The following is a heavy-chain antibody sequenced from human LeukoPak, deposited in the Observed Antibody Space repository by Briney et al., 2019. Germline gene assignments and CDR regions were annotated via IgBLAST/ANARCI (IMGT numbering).Heavy chain of an antibody. V-gene: IGHV7-4-1*02. D-gene: IGHD5-18*01. Sequence: ASVKISCRASGYTFTRYAMNCVRQAPGQGLEWMGWINTNTGNPTYAQGFTGRFVFSLDTSVSTAYLQISSLKAEDTAVYYCAMAQRVAPDTAMVRHWFDPWGQGTLVTVSS. CDR3: AMAQRVAPDTAMVRHWFDP. J-gene: IGHJ5*02. CDR1: GYTFTRYA. CDR2: INTNTGNP.